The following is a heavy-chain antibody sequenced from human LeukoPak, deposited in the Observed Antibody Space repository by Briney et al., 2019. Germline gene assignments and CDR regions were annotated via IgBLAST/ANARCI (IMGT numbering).Heavy chain of an antibody. CDR1: GFTFGGYA. CDR3: ARTIAQYSNTWLYYYYGLDV. J-gene: IGHJ6*02. D-gene: IGHD1-7*01. V-gene: IGHV3-23*01. Sequence: PGGSLRLSCTASGFTFGGYAMCWVRQAPGKGLEWVSSISAGSEDSYYADSVKGRFTISRDNSKSTLYLQMNSLRADDTAVYYCARTIAQYSNTWLYYYYGLDVWGQGTTVTVSS. CDR2: ISAGSEDS.